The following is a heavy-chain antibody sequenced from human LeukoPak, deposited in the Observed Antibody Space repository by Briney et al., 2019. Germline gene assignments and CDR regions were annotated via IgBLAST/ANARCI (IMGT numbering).Heavy chain of an antibody. CDR1: YGSIRTYY. D-gene: IGHD5-24*01. CDR3: ARGSPGMATAYFDY. V-gene: IGHV4-59*01. J-gene: IGHJ4*02. Sequence: SETLSLTCTVSYGSIRTYYWTWIRQPPGKGLEWIGYIYYSGSTNYNPSLKSRVTISVDTSRNQFSLKLTSVTAADMAVYYCARGSPGMATAYFDYWGQGILVTVSS. CDR2: IYYSGST.